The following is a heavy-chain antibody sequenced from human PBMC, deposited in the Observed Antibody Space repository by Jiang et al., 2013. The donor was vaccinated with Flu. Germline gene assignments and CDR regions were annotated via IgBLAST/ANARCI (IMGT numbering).Heavy chain of an antibody. D-gene: IGHD3-16*01. CDR2: IYPGDSDT. CDR3: ARRFFRGRSGVEMDY. Sequence: GESLKISCKGSGYSFTSYWIGWVRQMPGKGLEWMGIIYPGDSDTRYSPSFQGQVTISADKSISTAYLQWSSLKASDTAMYYCARRFFRGRSGVEMDYWGQGTLVTVSS. V-gene: IGHV5-51*01. CDR1: GYSFTSYW. J-gene: IGHJ4*02.